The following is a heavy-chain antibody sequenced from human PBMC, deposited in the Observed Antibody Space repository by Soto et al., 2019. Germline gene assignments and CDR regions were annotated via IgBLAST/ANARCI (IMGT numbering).Heavy chain of an antibody. CDR1: GGTFSSHA. CDR2: IIPIFGTA. D-gene: IGHD2-15*01. Sequence: SVKVSCKASGGTFSSHAISWVRQAPGQGLEWMGGIIPIFGTANYAQKFQGRVTITADESTSTAYMELSSLRSEDTAVYYCAIGVYRNVVVVAATVWFDPWGQGTLVTVSS. J-gene: IGHJ5*02. CDR3: AIGVYRNVVVVAATVWFDP. V-gene: IGHV1-69*13.